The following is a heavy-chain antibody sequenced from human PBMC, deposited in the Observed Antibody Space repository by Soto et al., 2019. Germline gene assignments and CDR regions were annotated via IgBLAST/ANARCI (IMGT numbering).Heavy chain of an antibody. CDR1: GFAFTNYG. J-gene: IGHJ4*02. CDR2: ISNDGSKK. D-gene: IGHD3-16*01. Sequence: QVQVVESGGNIVQPGTSLRLSCAASGFAFTNYGIHWVRQAPGKGLEWVAHISNDGSKKFYADSVKGRFTISRDNSENTVYLQMATLRHDDTAVFYCARDVAIPTGFGLGYWGQGTLVTVSS. CDR3: ARDVAIPTGFGLGY. V-gene: IGHV3-30*03.